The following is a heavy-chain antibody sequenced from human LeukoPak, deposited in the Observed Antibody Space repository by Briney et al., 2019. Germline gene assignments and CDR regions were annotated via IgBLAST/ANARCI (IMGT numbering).Heavy chain of an antibody. J-gene: IGHJ4*02. CDR3: VSYSRVPGTYHLPY. CDR2: GYYSGDT. CDR1: GVSISSYY. Sequence: PSETLSLTCTVSGVSISSYYWTWIRQSPGKTLEWIGYGYYSGDTNYNPSLRGRVTISVDTSKNQCSLILTSVTAADTAVYYCVSYSRVPGTYHLPYWGQGTLVTVSS. D-gene: IGHD1-1*01. V-gene: IGHV4-59*01.